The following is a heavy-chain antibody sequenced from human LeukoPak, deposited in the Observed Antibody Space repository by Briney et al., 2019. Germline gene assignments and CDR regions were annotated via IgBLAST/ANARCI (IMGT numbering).Heavy chain of an antibody. D-gene: IGHD3-22*01. Sequence: PGGSLRLSCAASGFTFSSYGMHWVRQAPGKGLEWVAFIRYDGSNKYYADSVKGRFTISRDNSKNTLYLQMNSLRAEDTAVYYCAKDHDYDSSGYYYYFDYWGQGTLVTVSS. CDR1: GFTFSSYG. CDR2: IRYDGSNK. CDR3: AKDHDYDSSGYYYYFDY. J-gene: IGHJ4*02. V-gene: IGHV3-30*02.